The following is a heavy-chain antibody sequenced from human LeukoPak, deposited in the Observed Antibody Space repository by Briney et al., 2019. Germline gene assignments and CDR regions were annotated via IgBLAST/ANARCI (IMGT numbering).Heavy chain of an antibody. CDR2: IRNKANNYAT. J-gene: IGHJ4*02. Sequence: PGGSLRPSCAASGFLFSGSAMHWVRQASGKGLEWVGRIRNKANNYATAYAASVKGRFTISRDDSKNTAYLQMNSLKPEDTAVYYCTDFWSVTGGQGTLVTVSS. CDR1: GFLFSGSA. V-gene: IGHV3-73*01. D-gene: IGHD3-3*01. CDR3: TDFWSVT.